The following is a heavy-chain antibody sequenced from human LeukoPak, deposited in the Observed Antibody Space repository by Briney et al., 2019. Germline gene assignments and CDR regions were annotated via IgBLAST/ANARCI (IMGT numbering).Heavy chain of an antibody. CDR1: GFTFSSYE. V-gene: IGHV3-30*18. Sequence: GGSLRLSCAASGFTFSSYEMNWVRQAPGKGLEWVAVISYDGSNKYYADSVKGRFTISRDNSKNTLYLQMNSLRAEDTAVYYCAKGVRDRITIFGVVKGSLYYGMDVWGQGTTVTVSS. CDR2: ISYDGSNK. CDR3: AKGVRDRITIFGVVKGSLYYGMDV. D-gene: IGHD3-3*01. J-gene: IGHJ6*02.